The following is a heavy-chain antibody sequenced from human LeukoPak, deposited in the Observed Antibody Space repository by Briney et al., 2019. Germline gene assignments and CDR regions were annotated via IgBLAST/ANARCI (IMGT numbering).Heavy chain of an antibody. D-gene: IGHD3-3*01. Sequence: SETLSLTCGVSGGSVTSTNWWTWVRQPSGKGLEWIGEVHLDGRTNYNPSLKSRLTMSVDLSEDHVSLKLTSVTAADTAVYYCAREGGFYRPLDYSGQGTLVTVSS. V-gene: IGHV4-4*02. J-gene: IGHJ4*02. CDR2: VHLDGRT. CDR3: AREGGFYRPLDY. CDR1: GGSVTSTNW.